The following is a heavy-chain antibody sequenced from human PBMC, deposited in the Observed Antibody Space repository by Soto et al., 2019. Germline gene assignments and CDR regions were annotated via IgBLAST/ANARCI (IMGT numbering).Heavy chain of an antibody. CDR1: GFTFRSYG. J-gene: IGHJ3*02. D-gene: IGHD5-18*01. V-gene: IGHV3-30*18. CDR2: ISYDGSNK. CDR3: AKEVYSYGTPAQDGFDI. Sequence: GGSLRLSCAASGFTFRSYGMHWFRQAPGKGLEWVAVISYDGSNKYNEDSVKGRFTISRDNPNDTLYLQMNSLRAEDTAVYYCAKEVYSYGTPAQDGFDIWGQGSMVTVSS.